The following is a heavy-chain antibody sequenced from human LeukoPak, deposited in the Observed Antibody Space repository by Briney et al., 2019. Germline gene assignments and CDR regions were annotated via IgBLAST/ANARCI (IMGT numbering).Heavy chain of an antibody. V-gene: IGHV4-39*01. CDR1: GGSISSDFNY. Sequence: SETLSLTCTVSGGSISSDFNYWGWIRQPPGKGLEWIGSRYSSGRTYYNPSLKSRVTISVDTSKNQFSLKLSSVTAADTAVYYCATQILLCHYYWGQGTLVAVSS. CDR2: RYSSGRT. J-gene: IGHJ4*02. D-gene: IGHD2-2*01. CDR3: ATQILLCHYY.